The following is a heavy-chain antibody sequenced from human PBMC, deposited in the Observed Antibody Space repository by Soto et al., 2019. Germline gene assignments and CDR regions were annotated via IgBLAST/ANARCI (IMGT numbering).Heavy chain of an antibody. CDR2: ISYDGSNK. CDR1: GFTFSSYA. V-gene: IGHV3-30-3*01. Sequence: QVQLVESGGGVVQPGRSLRLSCAASGFTFSSYAMHWVRQAPGKGLEWVAVISYDGSNKYYADSVKGRFTISRDNSKNTLYLQMNSLRAEDTAVYCCARDALGYCSGGSCSPLDYWGQGTLVTVSS. CDR3: ARDALGYCSGGSCSPLDY. J-gene: IGHJ4*02. D-gene: IGHD2-15*01.